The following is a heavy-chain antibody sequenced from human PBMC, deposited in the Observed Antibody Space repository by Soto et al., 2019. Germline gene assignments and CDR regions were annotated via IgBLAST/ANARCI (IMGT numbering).Heavy chain of an antibody. J-gene: IGHJ6*02. CDR3: ARTRSAWSDFHYYYLDV. CDR1: GFTFNSYG. D-gene: IGHD1-26*01. CDR2: ISYDSTKT. Sequence: GGSLRRSCAASGFTFNSYGMHWVRQGPGNGLEWVAFISYDSTKTYYADSVKGRFTISRDNSNSALYVQMNSLTGEDTAVYYCARTRSAWSDFHYYYLDVWGQGTTVTVSS. V-gene: IGHV3-30*03.